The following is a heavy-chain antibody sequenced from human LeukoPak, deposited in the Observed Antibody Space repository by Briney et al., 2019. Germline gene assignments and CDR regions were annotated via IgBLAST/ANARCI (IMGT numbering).Heavy chain of an antibody. CDR2: ISGSGGCT. V-gene: IGHV3-23*01. D-gene: IGHD3-10*01. CDR1: GFTFSSYA. Sequence: GGSLRLSCAASGFTFSSYAMSWVRQAPGKGLEWVSAISGSGGCTYYADSVKGRFTISRDNSKNTLYLQMNSLRAEDTAVYYCAKAVDYYGSGTYDYWGQGTLVAVSS. J-gene: IGHJ4*02. CDR3: AKAVDYYGSGTYDY.